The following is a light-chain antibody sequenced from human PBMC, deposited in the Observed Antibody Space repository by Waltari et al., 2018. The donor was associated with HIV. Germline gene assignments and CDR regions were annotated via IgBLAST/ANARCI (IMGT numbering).Light chain of an antibody. CDR2: QAS. CDR1: PRVGPF. Sequence: DIRLTQSPSTLSASAGDRVAITCRAGPRVGPFLAWYQQKPGKPPKLLIFQASTLEGGVPSRFSGSVSGSDFTLTINGLQSDDFATYYCHQYASFSGTFGQGTKVELK. V-gene: IGKV1-5*03. J-gene: IGKJ1*01. CDR3: HQYASFSGT.